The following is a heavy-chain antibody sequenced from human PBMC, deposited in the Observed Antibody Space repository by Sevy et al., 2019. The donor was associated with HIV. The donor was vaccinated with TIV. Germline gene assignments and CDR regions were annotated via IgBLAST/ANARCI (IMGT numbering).Heavy chain of an antibody. V-gene: IGHV3-30-3*01. Sequence: GGSLRLSCAASGFTFSSYAMHWVRQAPGKGLEWVAVISYDGSNKYYADSVKGRFTISRENSKNTLYLQMNSLRAEDTAVYYCARGGDYDFWSGYYKVGGMDYWGQGTLVTVSS. D-gene: IGHD3-3*01. CDR1: GFTFSSYA. CDR2: ISYDGSNK. J-gene: IGHJ4*02. CDR3: ARGGDYDFWSGYYKVGGMDY.